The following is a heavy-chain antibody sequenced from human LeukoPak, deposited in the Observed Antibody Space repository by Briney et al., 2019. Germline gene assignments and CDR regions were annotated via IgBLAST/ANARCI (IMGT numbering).Heavy chain of an antibody. CDR2: IYSGGST. Sequence: GGSLRLSCVASGFTVSSNYMSWVRQAPGKGLEWVSVIYSGGSTYYADSVKGRFTISRDNSKNTLYLQMNSLRAEDTAVYYCASLGTYYYDSSGYLIDYWGQGTLVTVSS. CDR3: ASLGTYYYDSSGYLIDY. CDR1: GFTVSSNY. J-gene: IGHJ4*02. V-gene: IGHV3-53*01. D-gene: IGHD3-22*01.